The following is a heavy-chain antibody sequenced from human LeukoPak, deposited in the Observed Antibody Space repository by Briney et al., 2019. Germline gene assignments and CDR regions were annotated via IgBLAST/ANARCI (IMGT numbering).Heavy chain of an antibody. J-gene: IGHJ4*02. D-gene: IGHD3-10*01. CDR3: ARFGGGLDH. CDR2: ISGSGGST. V-gene: IGHV3-23*01. CDR1: GFTFSNYA. Sequence: PGGSLRLSCAASGFTFSNYAMSWVRQAPGKGLEWVSGISGSGGSTYYVDSVKGRFTISRDYSKNTLYLQMNSLRAEDTAVYYCARFGGGLDHWGQGTLVTVSS.